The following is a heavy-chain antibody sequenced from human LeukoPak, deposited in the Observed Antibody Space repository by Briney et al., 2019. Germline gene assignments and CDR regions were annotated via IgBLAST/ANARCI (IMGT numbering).Heavy chain of an antibody. CDR1: GGSINNHH. CDR3: ARGPLDSADYSFDY. CDR2: VAYTGSA. Sequence: SETLSLTCNVSGGSINNHHWSWIRQPPGKRLEWIAYVAYTGSAVYNPSLKSRVTISVDTSKNQFSLKLKSVTAADSAVYYCARGPLDSADYSFDYWGQGALVTASS. D-gene: IGHD3-22*01. J-gene: IGHJ4*02. V-gene: IGHV4-59*11.